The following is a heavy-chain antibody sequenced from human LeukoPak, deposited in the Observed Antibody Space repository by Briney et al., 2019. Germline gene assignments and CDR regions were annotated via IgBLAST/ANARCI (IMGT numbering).Heavy chain of an antibody. V-gene: IGHV3-20*04. Sequence: GGSLRLSCAASGFTFDDYGMSWVRQAPGKGLEWVSGIDWNGGSTGFADSVKGRFTISRDNAKNSLYLQMNSLRGEDTALYYCARLSTTFYYYYMDVWGKGTTVTVSS. CDR3: ARLSTTFYYYYMDV. CDR1: GFTFDDYG. D-gene: IGHD1-7*01. CDR2: IDWNGGST. J-gene: IGHJ6*03.